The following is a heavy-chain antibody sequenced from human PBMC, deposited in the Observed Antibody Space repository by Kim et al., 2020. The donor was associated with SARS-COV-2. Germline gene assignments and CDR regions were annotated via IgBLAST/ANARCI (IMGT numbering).Heavy chain of an antibody. Sequence: SETLSLTCAVYGGPFSGYHWSWVRQPPGKGLEWNGEINHSGSVIHNPSLKSRVSISIDTSKNQFSLKLTFVTAADTAFYFCARGRAAVVPSPTLGLGPHYDYFVLDVWGHGTTVTVSS. CDR3: ARGRAAVVPSPTLGLGPHYDYFVLDV. J-gene: IGHJ6*02. CDR1: GGPFSGYH. D-gene: IGHD7-27*01. V-gene: IGHV4-34*01. CDR2: INHSGSV.